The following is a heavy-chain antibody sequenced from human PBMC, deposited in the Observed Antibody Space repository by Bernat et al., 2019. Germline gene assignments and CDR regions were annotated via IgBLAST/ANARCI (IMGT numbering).Heavy chain of an antibody. CDR2: INHSGST. J-gene: IGHJ5*02. CDR3: ARGRGTIFGVVMKGNWVDP. Sequence: QVQLQQWGAGLLKPSETLSLTCAVYGGSFSGYYWSWIRQPPGKGLEWIGEINHSGSTNYNPSLKSRVTIAVDTSKNQFSLKLSAVTAAETAVYYCARGRGTIFGVVMKGNWVDPWGQGTLVTVSA. D-gene: IGHD3-3*01. V-gene: IGHV4-34*01. CDR1: GGSFSGYY.